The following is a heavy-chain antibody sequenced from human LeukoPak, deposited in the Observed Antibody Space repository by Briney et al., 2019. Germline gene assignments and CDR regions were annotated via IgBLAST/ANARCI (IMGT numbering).Heavy chain of an antibody. CDR3: ARGDLYSSSWYN. Sequence: SQTLSLTCTVSGGSISSGDNYWSWIRQPPGKGLEWIGYIYYSGSTYYNPSLKSRVTISVDTSKNQFSLKLSSVTAADTAVYYCARGDLYSSSWYNWDQGTLVTVSS. V-gene: IGHV4-30-4*08. J-gene: IGHJ4*02. CDR2: IYYSGST. CDR1: GGSISSGDNY. D-gene: IGHD6-13*01.